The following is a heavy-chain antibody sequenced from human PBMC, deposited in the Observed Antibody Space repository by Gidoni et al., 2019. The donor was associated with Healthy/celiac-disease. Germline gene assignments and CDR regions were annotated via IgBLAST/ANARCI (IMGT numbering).Heavy chain of an antibody. CDR1: GFTFSSYA. CDR3: AKDRGYCSSTSCFWDYGMDV. D-gene: IGHD2-2*01. V-gene: IGHV3-23*04. J-gene: IGHJ6*02. Sequence: EVQLVESGGGLVQPGGSLRLSCAASGFTFSSYAMSWVRQAPGKGLEWVSAISGSGGSTYYADSVKGRFTISRDNSKNTLDLQMNSLRAEDTAVYYCAKDRGYCSSTSCFWDYGMDVWGQGTTVTVSS. CDR2: ISGSGGST.